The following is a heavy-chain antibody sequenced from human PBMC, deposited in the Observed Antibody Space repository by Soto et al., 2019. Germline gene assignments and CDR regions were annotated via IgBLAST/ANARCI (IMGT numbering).Heavy chain of an antibody. V-gene: IGHV4-59*01. CDR1: GGSISSYY. D-gene: IGHD6-19*01. CDR2: IYYSGST. Sequence: SETLSLTCTVSGGSISSYYWSWIRQPPGKGLEWIGYIYYSGSTNYNPSLKSRVTISVDTSKNQFSLKLSSVTAADTAVYYCARGSTGYSSGWYFGRGGNWFDPWGQGTLVTVSS. J-gene: IGHJ5*02. CDR3: ARGSTGYSSGWYFGRGGNWFDP.